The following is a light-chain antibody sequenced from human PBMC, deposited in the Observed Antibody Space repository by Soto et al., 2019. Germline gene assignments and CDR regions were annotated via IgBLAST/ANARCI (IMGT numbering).Light chain of an antibody. CDR3: SSYGSSSTLV. J-gene: IGLJ2*01. V-gene: IGLV2-14*01. Sequence: QSVLTQPASVSGSPGQSITISCTGTSSDVGGYNYVSWYQQHPGKAPKLMIYDVSNRPSGVSNRFSVSKSGNTASLTISGLQAEDEGDYYCSSYGSSSTLVFGGGTKLTVL. CDR2: DVS. CDR1: SSDVGGYNY.